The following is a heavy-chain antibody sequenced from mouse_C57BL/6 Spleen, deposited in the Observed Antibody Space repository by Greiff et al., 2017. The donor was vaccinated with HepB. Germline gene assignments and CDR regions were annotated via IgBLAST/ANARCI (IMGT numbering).Heavy chain of an antibody. CDR3: ARAAYDYDWYFDV. V-gene: IGHV1-50*01. J-gene: IGHJ1*03. D-gene: IGHD2-4*01. CDR1: GYTFTSYW. CDR2: IDPSDSYT. Sequence: VQLQQPGAELVKPGASVKLSCKASGYTFTSYWMQWVKQRPGQGLEWIGEIDPSDSYTNYNQKFKGKATLTVDTSSSTAYMQLSSLTSEDSAVYYCARAAYDYDWYFDVWGTGTTVTVSS.